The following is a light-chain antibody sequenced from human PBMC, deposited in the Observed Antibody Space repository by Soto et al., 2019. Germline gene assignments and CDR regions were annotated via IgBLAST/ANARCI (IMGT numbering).Light chain of an antibody. Sequence: DIQMTQSPSSLSASVGDRVTITCQASQDISNYLNWYQQKPGKAPKLLIYDASNLETGVPSRFSGSGSGTDFTFTISSLQPEDIAKYYCQQYDNRPITFGPGTKVDIK. V-gene: IGKV1-33*01. CDR1: QDISNY. J-gene: IGKJ3*01. CDR3: QQYDNRPIT. CDR2: DAS.